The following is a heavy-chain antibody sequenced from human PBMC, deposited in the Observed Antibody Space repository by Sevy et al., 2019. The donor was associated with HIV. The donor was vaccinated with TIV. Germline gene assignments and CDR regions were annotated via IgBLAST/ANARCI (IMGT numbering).Heavy chain of an antibody. CDR1: VFSFSIYW. CDR2: INSDGSST. D-gene: IGHD5-18*01. CDR3: VREGVGGYSYGFDY. V-gene: IGHV3-74*03. J-gene: IGHJ4*02. Sequence: GGSLRLSCAASVFSFSIYWMHWVRQVPGKGLVWVSRINSDGSSTTYADSVKGRFTFSRDNAKNTLFLQMNSLRVEDTAVYYCVREGVGGYSYGFDYWGQGTLVTVSS.